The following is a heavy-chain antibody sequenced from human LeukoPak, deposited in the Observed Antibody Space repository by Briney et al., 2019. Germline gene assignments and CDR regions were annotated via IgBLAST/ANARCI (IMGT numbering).Heavy chain of an antibody. D-gene: IGHD1-26*01. CDR1: GGSFSGYY. CDR2: INHSGST. J-gene: IGHJ4*02. CDR3: ARGIVGAPDY. Sequence: SETLSLTCAVYGGSFSGYYWSWIRQPPGKGLEWIGEINHSGSTNYNPSLKSRVTISVDTSKNQFTLKLSSVTAADTAVYYCARGIVGAPDYWGQGTLVTVSS. V-gene: IGHV4-34*01.